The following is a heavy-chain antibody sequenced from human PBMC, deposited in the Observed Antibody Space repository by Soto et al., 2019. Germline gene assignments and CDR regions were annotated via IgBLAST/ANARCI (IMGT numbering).Heavy chain of an antibody. CDR2: TYYSGNT. J-gene: IGHJ6*03. CDR3: ARQMTGYDFSLYYYMDV. Sequence: ETLSLTCSVSGGSIDSTDLYWVWVRQPPGEGLEWIGYTYYSGNTNYNPSLKSRVTLSVDTSKNQFSLKLSSVTAADTAVYYCARQMTGYDFSLYYYMDVWGKGTTVTVSS. CDR1: GGSIDSTDLY. V-gene: IGHV4-61*05. D-gene: IGHD3-3*01.